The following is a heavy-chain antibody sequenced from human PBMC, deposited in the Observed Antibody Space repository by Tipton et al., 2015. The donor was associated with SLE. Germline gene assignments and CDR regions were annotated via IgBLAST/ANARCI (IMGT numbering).Heavy chain of an antibody. CDR3: ARYRSGYETVEF. V-gene: IGHV4-59*11. J-gene: IGHJ4*02. CDR1: GGSISGHF. Sequence: TLSLTCTVSGGSISGHFWTWIRQLPGKGLEWIGYISHSGVTNYNPSLKSRVSISVDTSKNQFSLKLSSVTAADTAIYYCARYRSGYETVEFWGQGTLVTVFS. CDR2: ISHSGVT. D-gene: IGHD5-12*01.